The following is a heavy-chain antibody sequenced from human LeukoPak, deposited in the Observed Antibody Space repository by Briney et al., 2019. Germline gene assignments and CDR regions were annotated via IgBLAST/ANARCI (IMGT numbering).Heavy chain of an antibody. CDR2: IYTSGST. Sequence: SETLSLTCTVSGGSISSGSYYWSWIRQPAGKGLEWIGRIYTSGSTNYNPSLKSRVTISVDTSKNQFSLKLSSVTAADTAVYYCARERGRFSWSNWFDPWGQGTLVTVSS. CDR1: GGSISSGSYY. V-gene: IGHV4-61*02. J-gene: IGHJ5*02. CDR3: ARERGRFSWSNWFDP. D-gene: IGHD3-3*01.